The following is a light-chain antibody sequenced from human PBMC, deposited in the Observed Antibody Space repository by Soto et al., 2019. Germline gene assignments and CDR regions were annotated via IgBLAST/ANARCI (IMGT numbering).Light chain of an antibody. CDR1: QAIYSY. CDR3: QNYNSAPFT. CDR2: SAS. V-gene: IGKV1-27*01. J-gene: IGKJ3*01. Sequence: DIQLTQSPFFLSASVGDRVTISCRASQAIYSYLAWYQQKPGKAPKLLIYSASTLQSGVPSRFSGSGAGTDFTLTISSLQPEDVATYYCQNYNSAPFTFGPGTKVDIK.